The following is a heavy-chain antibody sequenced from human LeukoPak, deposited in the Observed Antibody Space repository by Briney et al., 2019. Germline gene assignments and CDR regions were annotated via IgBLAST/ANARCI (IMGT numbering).Heavy chain of an antibody. V-gene: IGHV2-5*01. D-gene: IGHD1-1*01. CDR2: IYWNGGK. Sequence: SGPTLVKPKQTLTLTCTFSGFSLSTSGLGVGWIRQPPGKALEWLALIYWNGGKRYSPSLKSRLTITKDTSKNQVVLTMTNMDPVDTATYYCARDTTTSLLFDYWGQGTLVTVSS. CDR3: ARDTTTSLLFDY. CDR1: GFSLSTSGLG. J-gene: IGHJ4*02.